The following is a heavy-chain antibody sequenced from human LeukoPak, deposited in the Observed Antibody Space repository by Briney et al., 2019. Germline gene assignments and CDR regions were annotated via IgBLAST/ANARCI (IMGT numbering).Heavy chain of an antibody. Sequence: PGGSLRLSCAASGFTFSSYWMSWVRQAPGKGLKWVANIKQDGSEKYYVDSVKGRFTISRDNAKNSLYLQMNSLRAEDTAVYYCARVQSYGDYRYWGQGTLVTVSS. CDR3: ARVQSYGDYRY. CDR2: IKQDGSEK. D-gene: IGHD4-17*01. V-gene: IGHV3-7*01. J-gene: IGHJ4*02. CDR1: GFTFSSYW.